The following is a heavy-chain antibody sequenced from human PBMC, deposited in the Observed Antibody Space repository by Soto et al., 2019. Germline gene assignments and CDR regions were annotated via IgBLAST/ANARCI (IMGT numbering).Heavy chain of an antibody. CDR1: GLNLIDYT. CDR3: VKAGKFKAFDV. D-gene: IGHD1-26*01. V-gene: IGHV3-43*01. J-gene: IGHJ3*01. Sequence: VQLVESGGVAVQPGGSLRLSCVASGLNLIDYTMHWVRQVPGKGLEWVSLISWNGDSSDYADSVKSRFTISRDNTKNSLYLQMNSLKTDDTALYLCVKAGKFKAFDVWGQGTLVTVSS. CDR2: ISWNGDSS.